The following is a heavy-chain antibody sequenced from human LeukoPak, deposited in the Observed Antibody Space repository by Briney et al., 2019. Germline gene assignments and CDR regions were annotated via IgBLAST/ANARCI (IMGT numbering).Heavy chain of an antibody. D-gene: IGHD6-19*01. J-gene: IGHJ5*02. CDR3: ARDLRTAVADNWFDP. V-gene: IGHV4-4*02. CDR2: IYHSGST. Sequence: EIYHSGSTNYNPSLKSRVTISVDKSKNQFSLKLSSVTAADTAVYYCARDLRTAVADNWFDPWGQGTLVTVSS.